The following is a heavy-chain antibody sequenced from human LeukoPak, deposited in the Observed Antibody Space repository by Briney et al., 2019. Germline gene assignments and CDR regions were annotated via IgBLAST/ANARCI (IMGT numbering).Heavy chain of an antibody. J-gene: IGHJ5*02. CDR3: ARDVGFNNGWPA. V-gene: IGHV3-48*03. D-gene: IGHD6-19*01. CDR1: GFSFKTYE. CDR2: ISVGGSDE. Sequence: GGSLRLSCVASGFSFKTYEMNWVRQAPGKGEEWISYISVGGSDEDYADSVKGRFSISRDNAKNSVFLQMNSLRVEDTAVYYCARDVGFNNGWPAWGQGTLVTVSS.